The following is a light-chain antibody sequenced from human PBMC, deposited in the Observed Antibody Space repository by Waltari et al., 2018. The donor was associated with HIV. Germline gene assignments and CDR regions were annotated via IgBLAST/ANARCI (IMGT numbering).Light chain of an antibody. Sequence: QSVLTQSPSASGTPGQRVTISCSGSSSNIAANTVSWYQQFSATAPKLLIHSNNQRPPGVTDRFSGTKSGTAASLAISGLQSEDEADYYCAAWDDGVNGWVFGGGTKLTVL. J-gene: IGLJ3*02. CDR3: AAWDDGVNGWV. CDR1: SSNIAANT. CDR2: SNN. V-gene: IGLV1-44*01.